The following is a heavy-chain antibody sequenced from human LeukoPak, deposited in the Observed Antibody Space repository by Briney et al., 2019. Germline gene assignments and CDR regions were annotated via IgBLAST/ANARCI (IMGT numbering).Heavy chain of an antibody. CDR2: INAGNGNT. CDR3: ARDGRALSYYYGSGTYPEDWFDP. J-gene: IGHJ5*02. Sequence: ASVKVSCKASGYTFTSYAMHWVRQAPGQRLEWMGWINAGNGNTKYSQKFQGRVTITADESTSTAYMELSSLRSEDTAVYYCARDGRALSYYYGSGTYPEDWFDPWGQGTLVTVSS. V-gene: IGHV1-3*01. D-gene: IGHD3-10*01. CDR1: GYTFTSYA.